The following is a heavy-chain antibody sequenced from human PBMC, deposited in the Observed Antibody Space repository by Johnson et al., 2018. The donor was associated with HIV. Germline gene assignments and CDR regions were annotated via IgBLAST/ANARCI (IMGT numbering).Heavy chain of an antibody. D-gene: IGHD6-19*01. CDR1: GFIVSNNY. CDR3: TYSSAWSPGAFDI. Sequence: VQLVETGGGLIQPGGSLRLSCAASGFIVSNNYMSWVRQAPGKGLEWVSLIYSGGSTYYTDSVKGRFTISRDNSKNTLYLQMNSLRAEDTAVFYCTYSSAWSPGAFDIWGQGTMVTVSS. CDR2: IYSGGST. J-gene: IGHJ3*02. V-gene: IGHV3-53*05.